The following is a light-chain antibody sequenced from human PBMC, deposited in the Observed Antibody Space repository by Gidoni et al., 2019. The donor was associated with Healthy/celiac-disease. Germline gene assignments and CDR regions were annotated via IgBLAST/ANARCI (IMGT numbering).Light chain of an antibody. J-gene: IGLJ2*01. Sequence: QSALTQPASVSGSPGQPITISCPVTSSDVGGYNYVSWYQQHPGKAPKLMIYEVSNRPSGVSNRFSGSQSGNTASLTISGLQAEDEADYYCSSYTSSSTVVFGGGTKLTVL. CDR2: EVS. V-gene: IGLV2-14*01. CDR1: SSDVGGYNY. CDR3: SSYTSSSTVV.